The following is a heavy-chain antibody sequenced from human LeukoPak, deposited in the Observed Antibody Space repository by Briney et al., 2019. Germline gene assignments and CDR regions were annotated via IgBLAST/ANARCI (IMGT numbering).Heavy chain of an antibody. J-gene: IGHJ4*02. CDR3: ARDRGQWLVLGEFEY. CDR2: IYYSGST. V-gene: IGHV4-59*01. D-gene: IGHD6-19*01. CDR1: GGSISSYY. Sequence: SETLSLTCTVSGGSISSYYWSWIRQPPGKGLEWIGSIYYSGSTTYNPSLKSRGTISEATSKNQFSLPLSSVTAADTAVYYCARDRGQWLVLGEFEYWGQGTLVTVSS.